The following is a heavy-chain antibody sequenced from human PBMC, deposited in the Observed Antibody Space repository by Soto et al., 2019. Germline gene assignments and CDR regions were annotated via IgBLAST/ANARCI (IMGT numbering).Heavy chain of an antibody. V-gene: IGHV3-74*01. Sequence: PGGSLRLSCAASGFTLSSYWMHWVRQAPGKGLVWVSRINSDGSSTSYADSVKGRFTISRDNAKNTLYLQMNSLRAEDTAVYYCARDRYSSSWTHFDYWGQGTLVTVSS. CDR3: ARDRYSSSWTHFDY. CDR2: INSDGSST. CDR1: GFTLSSYW. J-gene: IGHJ4*02. D-gene: IGHD6-13*01.